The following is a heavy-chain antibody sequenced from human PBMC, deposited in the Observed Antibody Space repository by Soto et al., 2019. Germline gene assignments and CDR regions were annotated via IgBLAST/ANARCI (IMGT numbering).Heavy chain of an antibody. D-gene: IGHD3-3*01. J-gene: IGHJ6*02. V-gene: IGHV1-69*06. Sequence: SRKVSCKASRGTFSSYAIRWVRQAPGQGREWMGGIIPIFGTANYAQKFQGRVTITADKSTSTAYMELSSLRSEDTAVYYCARDGSPDFGVAVDGMDVWGQGTTVTVSS. CDR1: RGTFSSYA. CDR3: ARDGSPDFGVAVDGMDV. CDR2: IIPIFGTA.